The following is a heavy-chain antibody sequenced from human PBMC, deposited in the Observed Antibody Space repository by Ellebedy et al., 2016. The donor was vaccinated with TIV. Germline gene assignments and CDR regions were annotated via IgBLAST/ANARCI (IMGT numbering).Heavy chain of an antibody. Sequence: MPSETLSLTCSVSGGSISNYYWSWIRQPPGKGLEWIGYISYSGSPTYNPSLKTRVSISVATSKNQFSLKLHSVTAADTAVYYSARVVWQQPVSYAFDIWGQGTMVTVSS. CDR3: ARVVWQQPVSYAFDI. J-gene: IGHJ3*02. CDR2: ISYSGSP. D-gene: IGHD6-13*01. V-gene: IGHV4-59*01. CDR1: GGSISNYY.